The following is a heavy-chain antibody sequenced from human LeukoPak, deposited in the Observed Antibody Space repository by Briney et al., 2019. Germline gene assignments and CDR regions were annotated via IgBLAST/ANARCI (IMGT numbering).Heavy chain of an antibody. J-gene: IGHJ5*02. V-gene: IGHV4-34*01. CDR2: IYYSGST. D-gene: IGHD3-16*01. CDR3: ARHYGP. CDR1: GGSFSGYY. Sequence: PSETLSLTCAVYGGSFSGYYWSWIRQPPGKGLEWIGSIYYSGSTYYNPSLKSRVTISVDTSKNQFSLKLNSVTAADTAVYYCARHYGPWGQGTLVTVSS.